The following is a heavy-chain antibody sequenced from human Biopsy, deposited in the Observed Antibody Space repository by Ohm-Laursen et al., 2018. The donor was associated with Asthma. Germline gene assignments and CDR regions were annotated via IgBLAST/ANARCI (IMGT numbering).Heavy chain of an antibody. CDR2: INTNSGTP. D-gene: IGHD5-12*01. V-gene: IGHV7-4-1*01. CDR1: GYTFNSVA. J-gene: IGHJ4*01. CDR3: TRAGSTFVADY. Sequence: ASMKVSCKASGYTFNSVAVMWVRQAPGQGLEWMGWINTNSGTPTYVQGFSGRFVFSLDPSVTTAYLQIDSLRSEDTGVYYCTRAGSTFVADYWGQGTLVTVSS.